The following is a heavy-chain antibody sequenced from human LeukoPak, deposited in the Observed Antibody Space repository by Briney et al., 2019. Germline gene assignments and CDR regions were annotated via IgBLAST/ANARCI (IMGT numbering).Heavy chain of an antibody. CDR1: GGTFRSYG. V-gene: IGHV1-69*04. J-gene: IGHJ6*02. CDR3: SRAAGGLVGAMESEYHQYAMDV. D-gene: IGHD1-26*01. Sequence: ASVKVSCKASGGTFRSYGINWVRQAPGQGLEWIGRVSPVFGITHYAHRVQGRVTITADKDTSTVDMELTRLRFEDTAVYYCSRAAGGLVGAMESEYHQYAMDVWGQGTTVTVSS. CDR2: VSPVFGIT.